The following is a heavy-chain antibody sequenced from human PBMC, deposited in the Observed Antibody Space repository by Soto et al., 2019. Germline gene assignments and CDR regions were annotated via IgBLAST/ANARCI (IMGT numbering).Heavy chain of an antibody. CDR2: MNPSGGDT. J-gene: IGHJ6*02. Sequence: QVRLIQSGAEVKKPGASVRLSCQTSGYPFTNYFILWVRQAPGQGLEWMGMMNPSGGDTRNAHRFKDRNTMRMDRATGTVYMELSSLRPDDTAIYYGARGRDSSSSAFWGRYMDVWGQGTTVAVS. V-gene: IGHV1-46*01. CDR1: GYPFTNYF. CDR3: ARGRDSSSSAFWGRYMDV. D-gene: IGHD6-6*01.